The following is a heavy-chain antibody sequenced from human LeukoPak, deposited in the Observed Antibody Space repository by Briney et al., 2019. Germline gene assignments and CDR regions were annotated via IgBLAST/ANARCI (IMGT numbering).Heavy chain of an antibody. CDR2: IYYSGTT. V-gene: IGHV4-39*01. CDR3: ARQIAASRWAFDV. D-gene: IGHD6-13*01. CDR1: GGSISSSSYY. Sequence: PSETLSLTCTVSGGSISSSSYYWGWIRQPPGKGLEWIGTIYYSGTTYYNPSLESRVSISGDMSKNQFSLKLSSVTAADTAVYYCARQIAASRWAFDVWGQGTVVTVSP. J-gene: IGHJ3*01.